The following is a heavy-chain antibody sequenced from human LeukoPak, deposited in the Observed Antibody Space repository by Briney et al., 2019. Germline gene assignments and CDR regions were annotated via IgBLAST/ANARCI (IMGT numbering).Heavy chain of an antibody. D-gene: IGHD3-16*01. V-gene: IGHV4-61*01. Sequence: SETLSLTCTVSGGSVSSGNYYWSWIRQPPGKGLEWIGYIYYSGSTNYNPSLKSRVTISLDTSKNQFSLKLSSVTAADTAVYYCARGGWRPQYWGQGTLVTVSS. J-gene: IGHJ4*02. CDR1: GGSVSSGNYY. CDR3: ARGGWRPQY. CDR2: IYYSGST.